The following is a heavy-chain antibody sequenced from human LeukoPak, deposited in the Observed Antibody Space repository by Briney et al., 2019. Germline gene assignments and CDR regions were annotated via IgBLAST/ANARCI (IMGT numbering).Heavy chain of an antibody. V-gene: IGHV3-48*03. Sequence: GGSLRLSCAASGFTFSSYEMNWVRQAPGKGLEWVSYISSSGSTIYYADSVKGRFTISRNNAKNSLYLKMNSMRAEDTAVYYCARAPGGGKFDPWGQGTLVTVSS. J-gene: IGHJ5*02. D-gene: IGHD3-10*01. CDR3: ARAPGGGKFDP. CDR1: GFTFSSYE. CDR2: ISSSGSTI.